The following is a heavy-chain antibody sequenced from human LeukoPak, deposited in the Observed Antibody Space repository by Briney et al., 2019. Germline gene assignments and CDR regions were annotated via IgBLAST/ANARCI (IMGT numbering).Heavy chain of an antibody. V-gene: IGHV3-23*01. D-gene: IGHD2-21*01. CDR3: AKERAGDTNPYYFDY. CDR1: GFTFSTYA. J-gene: IGHJ4*02. Sequence: GGSLRLSCAASGFTFSTYAMSWVRQAPGKGLEWVSTISGSGANTYYADSVRGRFTISRDNSKNTLYLHMNSLRAEDTAVYYCAKERAGDTNPYYFDYWGQGTLVTVSS. CDR2: ISGSGANT.